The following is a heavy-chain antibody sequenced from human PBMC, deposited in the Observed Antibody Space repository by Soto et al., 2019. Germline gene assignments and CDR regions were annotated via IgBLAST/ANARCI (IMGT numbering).Heavy chain of an antibody. V-gene: IGHV4-59*11. Sequence: PSETLSLTCTVSGVSIRSHYWNWIRQPPGKGPEWIGYIYDSGDTNYNPSLKSRVTISVDTSNNQFSLKMRSVTAADTAVYYCARGNGAVTTSNWFDPWGQGTLVTVSS. CDR2: IYDSGDT. J-gene: IGHJ5*02. CDR3: ARGNGAVTTSNWFDP. D-gene: IGHD4-17*01. CDR1: GVSIRSHY.